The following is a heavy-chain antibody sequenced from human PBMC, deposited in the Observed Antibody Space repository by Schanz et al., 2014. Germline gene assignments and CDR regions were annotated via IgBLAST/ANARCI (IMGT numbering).Heavy chain of an antibody. CDR2: VRHDGESR. CDR1: GFTFSSYG. V-gene: IGHV3-NL1*01. D-gene: IGHD2-2*01. Sequence: QVQLVESGGSVVQPGRSLRLSCAASGFTFSSYGMHWVRQVPGKGLEWVSLVRHDGESRYYADSVKGRFTISRDNSKNMVYLQMNSLTVEDTAVYYCAKGGFTSPFDPWGQGTLVIVSS. CDR3: AKGGFTSPFDP. J-gene: IGHJ5*02.